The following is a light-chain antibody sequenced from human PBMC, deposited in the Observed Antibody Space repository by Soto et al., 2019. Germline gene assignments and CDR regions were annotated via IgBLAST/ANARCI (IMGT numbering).Light chain of an antibody. CDR3: CSFADRGTNYV. J-gene: IGLJ1*01. CDR2: EGV. CDR1: SRDVGSSNL. Sequence: QSALTQPASVSGSPGQSITISCTGTSRDVGSSNLVSWYQQHPGKAPKLMIYEGVKRPSGVSTRFSGSKSGNTASLTISGLQAEDESDYYCCSFADRGTNYVFGTGTKLTVL. V-gene: IGLV2-23*01.